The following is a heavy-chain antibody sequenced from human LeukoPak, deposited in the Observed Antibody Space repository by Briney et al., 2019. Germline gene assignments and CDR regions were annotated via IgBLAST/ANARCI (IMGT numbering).Heavy chain of an antibody. J-gene: IGHJ5*02. Sequence: GASVKVSCKASGYAFTSYGISWVRQAPGQGLEWMGWISAYTGNTNYTHKLYGRVTTTTHTSTRTAYMELRSLRSDGTAVYYCARVHVVVPAAIQVDWFDPWGQGTLVTVSS. CDR3: ARVHVVVPAAIQVDWFDP. V-gene: IGHV1-18*01. D-gene: IGHD2-2*02. CDR2: ISAYTGNT. CDR1: GYAFTSYG.